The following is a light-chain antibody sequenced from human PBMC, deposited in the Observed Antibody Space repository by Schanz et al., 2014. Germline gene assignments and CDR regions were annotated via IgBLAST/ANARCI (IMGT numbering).Light chain of an antibody. CDR1: QSISTY. Sequence: EIVLTQSPATLSLSPGERATLSCRASQSISTYLAWYQHKPGQGPRLLISDASNRATGTPARFSGSGSGTDFTLTISSLEPEDFAVYYCQQRYQWPRTFGPGTKVDIK. CDR3: QQRYQWPRT. CDR2: DAS. V-gene: IGKV3-11*01. J-gene: IGKJ3*01.